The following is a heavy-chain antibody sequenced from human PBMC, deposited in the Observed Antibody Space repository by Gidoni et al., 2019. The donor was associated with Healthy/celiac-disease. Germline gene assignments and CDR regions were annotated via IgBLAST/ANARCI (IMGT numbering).Heavy chain of an antibody. CDR3: AKEGGYSSSWYYFDY. V-gene: IGHV3-9*01. D-gene: IGHD6-13*01. J-gene: IGHJ4*02. CDR1: GFTVDAYA. CDR2: ISWNSGSI. Sequence: EVQLVESGGGLVQPGRSLRRSCAASGFTVDAYAMHWVRQAPGKGLEWVSGISWNSGSIGYADSVKGRFSISRDNAKNSLYLQMNSLRAEDTALYYCAKEGGYSSSWYYFDYWGQGTLVTVSS.